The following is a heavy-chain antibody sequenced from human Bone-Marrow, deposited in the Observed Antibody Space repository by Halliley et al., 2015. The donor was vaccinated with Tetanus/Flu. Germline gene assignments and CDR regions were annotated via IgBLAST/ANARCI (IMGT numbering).Heavy chain of an antibody. V-gene: IGHV4-39*01. CDR1: GGSIRSSDYY. CDR3: ARHGIDTGNFLAHFDF. CDR2: IHYSGFT. J-gene: IGHJ4*02. Sequence: TLSLTCTVSGGSIRSSDYYWGWIRQPPGQGLYWIGSIHYSGFTYNNPSLKSRLTMSVDTSKNHFSLQLSSVTAADSAVYYCARHGIDTGNFLAHFDFWGQGILVTVSS. D-gene: IGHD2-8*02.